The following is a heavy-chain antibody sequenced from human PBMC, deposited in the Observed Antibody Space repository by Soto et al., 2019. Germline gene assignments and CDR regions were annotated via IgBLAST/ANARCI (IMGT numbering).Heavy chain of an antibody. CDR1: GGSISGDYY. D-gene: IGHD2-15*01. Sequence: SETLSLTCSVSGGSISGDYYWSWIRQSPEKGLEWIGYIYYSGSSYSNPALQSRLSMSLDTSKNQFSLKLRSVTAADTAVYYCARDIGSYAYGEGYWGQG. CDR3: ARDIGSYAYGEGY. J-gene: IGHJ4*02. V-gene: IGHV4-30-4*08. CDR2: IYYSGSS.